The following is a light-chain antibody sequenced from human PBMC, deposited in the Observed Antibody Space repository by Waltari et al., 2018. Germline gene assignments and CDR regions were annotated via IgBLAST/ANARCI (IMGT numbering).Light chain of an antibody. CDR1: NNDVWPSKF. V-gene: IGLV2-14*03. CDR2: DVT. CDR3: CSFTATHTLL. Sequence: QSALTQPASVSGSPGQSITIPCTGTNNDVWPSKFLSWYQQHPGSAPQLMIYDVTERPSGISYRFSGSKSANTASLTISGLLPEDEAIYYCCSFTATHTLLFGGGTTVTVL. J-gene: IGLJ2*01.